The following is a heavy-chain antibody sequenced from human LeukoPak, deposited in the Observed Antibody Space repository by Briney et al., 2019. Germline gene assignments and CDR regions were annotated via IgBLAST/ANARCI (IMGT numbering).Heavy chain of an antibody. V-gene: IGHV3-23*01. CDR1: GFTFSAYA. Sequence: PGGSLRLSCAASGFTFSAYAMSWVRLAPGKGLEWVSSIVGSGVSTYYGDSVKGRFTISRDNSKNTLYLQMNSLRPEDTAVYYCAKEPRGYSFSFDIWGQGTMVTVSS. D-gene: IGHD5-18*01. CDR3: AKEPRGYSFSFDI. J-gene: IGHJ3*02. CDR2: IVGSGVST.